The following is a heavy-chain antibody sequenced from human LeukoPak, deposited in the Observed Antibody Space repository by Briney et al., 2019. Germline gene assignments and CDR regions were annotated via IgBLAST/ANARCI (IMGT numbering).Heavy chain of an antibody. Sequence: GGSLRLSCAGSGFTFSSYAMSRVRQAPGKGLEWVSTISGSSRSTYYADSVKGRFAISRDNSKNTLYLQMNSLRAEDTAVYFCAKGIYDMDVWGQGTTATVSS. CDR2: ISGSSRST. CDR1: GFTFSSYA. V-gene: IGHV3-23*01. CDR3: AKGIYDMDV. J-gene: IGHJ6*02.